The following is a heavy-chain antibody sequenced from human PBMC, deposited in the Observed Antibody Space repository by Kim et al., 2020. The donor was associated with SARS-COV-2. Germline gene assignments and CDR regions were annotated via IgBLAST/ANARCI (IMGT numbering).Heavy chain of an antibody. CDR2: IYYSGST. D-gene: IGHD4-4*01. V-gene: IGHV4-59*08. CDR3: ARRFSKGSWFDP. Sequence: SETLSLTCTVSGGSISSYYWSWIRQPPGKGLEWIGYIYYSGSTNYNPSLKSRVTISVDTSKNQFSLKLSPVTAADTAVYYCARRFSKGSWFDPLGQGTLVTVSS. CDR1: GGSISSYY. J-gene: IGHJ5*02.